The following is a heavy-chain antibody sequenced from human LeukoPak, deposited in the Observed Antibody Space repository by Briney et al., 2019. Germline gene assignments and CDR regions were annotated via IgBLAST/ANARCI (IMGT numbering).Heavy chain of an antibody. CDR1: GYTFTGYY. J-gene: IGHJ4*02. CDR2: INPNSGGT. CDR3: ARDLVPDSSGSPTY. D-gene: IGHD3-22*01. Sequence: ASVKVSCKASGYTFTGYYMHWVRQAPGQGLEWMGWINPNSGGTNYAQKFQGRVTMTRDTSISTAYMELSRLRSDDTAVYYCARDLVPDSSGSPTYWGQGTLVTVSS. V-gene: IGHV1-2*02.